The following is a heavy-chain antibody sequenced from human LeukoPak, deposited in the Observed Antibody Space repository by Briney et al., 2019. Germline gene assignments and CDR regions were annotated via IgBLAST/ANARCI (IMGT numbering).Heavy chain of an antibody. CDR3: ARDLDIVVALAAPRHYGMDV. Sequence: GASVKVSCKASGYTFTNYGISWVRQAPGQGLEWMGWISAYNGNTNYVQKLQGRVTMTTDTSASTAYMELRSPRSDDTAVYYCARDLDIVVALAAPRHYGMDVWGQGTTVTVSS. J-gene: IGHJ6*02. D-gene: IGHD2-2*01. V-gene: IGHV1-18*01. CDR2: ISAYNGNT. CDR1: GYTFTNYG.